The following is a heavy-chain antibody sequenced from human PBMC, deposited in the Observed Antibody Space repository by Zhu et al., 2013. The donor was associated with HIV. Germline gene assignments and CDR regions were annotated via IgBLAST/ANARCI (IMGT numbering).Heavy chain of an antibody. V-gene: IGHV1-2*02. CDR1: GYSFTDYY. D-gene: IGHD6-13*01. CDR3: ASSIAAGGVGWDYHYMDV. CDR2: INPNNGGT. J-gene: IGHJ6*03. Sequence: QVQLVQSGAEVKKPGASVKVSCKASGYSFTDYYFHWVRQAPGQGLEWMGWINPNNGGTNYAQKFQGRVTMTRDTSISTAYMELSRLKSDDTAVYYCASSIAAGGVGWDYHYMDVWGKGATVTVSS.